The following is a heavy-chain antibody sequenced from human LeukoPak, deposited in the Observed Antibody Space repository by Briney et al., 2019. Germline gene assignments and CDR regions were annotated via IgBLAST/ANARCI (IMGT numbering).Heavy chain of an antibody. V-gene: IGHV3-23*01. CDR1: GFTFSGFD. J-gene: IGHJ6*01. Sequence: GGSLRLSCAVSGFTFSGFDMSWVRRTPGKGLEWVSGISGSGDNKLYADSVKGRFTISRDKSKNTLYLEMNSLRAEDTAIYFFAKMRGHPLPKYYMDVWGQGTTVTVSS. CDR3: AKMRGHPLPKYYMDV. CDR2: ISGSGDNK. D-gene: IGHD1-26*01.